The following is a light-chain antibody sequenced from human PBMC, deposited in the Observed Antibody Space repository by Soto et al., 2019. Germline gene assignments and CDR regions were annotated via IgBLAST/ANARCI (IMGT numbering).Light chain of an antibody. CDR1: QSVSSN. J-gene: IGKJ2*01. Sequence: EIVMTQSPATLSVSPGERATVSCRASQSVSSNLAWYQQKPGQAPRLLIYGASTRDTGIPARFRGSGSGTQFTIPIVSLQSEDFANYYCQQYNNWPRTFGQGTKLQIK. CDR3: QQYNNWPRT. V-gene: IGKV3-15*01. CDR2: GAS.